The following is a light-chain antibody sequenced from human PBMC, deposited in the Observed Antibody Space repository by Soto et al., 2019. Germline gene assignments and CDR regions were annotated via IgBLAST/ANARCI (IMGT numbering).Light chain of an antibody. V-gene: IGKV3-20*01. Sequence: EIVLTQSPGTLSLSPGERATLSCRASQSVSSNYLAWCQQKPGQAPRLLIYGASSRATGIPDRFSGSGSGTDFTLTISTLEPEDFAVYYCQPYGNSPWTFGQGTKVEIK. J-gene: IGKJ1*01. CDR2: GAS. CDR1: QSVSSNY. CDR3: QPYGNSPWT.